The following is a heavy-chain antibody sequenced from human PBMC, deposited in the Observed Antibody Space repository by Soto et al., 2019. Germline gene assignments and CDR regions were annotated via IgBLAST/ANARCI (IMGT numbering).Heavy chain of an antibody. V-gene: IGHV3-13*01. Sequence: EVQLVESGGGLVQPGGSLRLSCAASGFTFSSYDMHWVRQATGKGLEWVSAIGTAGDTYYPGSVKGRFTISIENAKNSLYLQKNSQRAEDTAVYYCARGKYSSGWYYYYGMDVWGQGTTVTVSS. CDR2: IGTAGDT. J-gene: IGHJ6*02. CDR3: ARGKYSSGWYYYYGMDV. D-gene: IGHD6-19*01. CDR1: GFTFSSYD.